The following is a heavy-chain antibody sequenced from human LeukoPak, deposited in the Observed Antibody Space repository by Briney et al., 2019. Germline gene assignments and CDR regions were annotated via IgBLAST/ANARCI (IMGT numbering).Heavy chain of an antibody. J-gene: IGHJ3*02. Sequence: GGSLRLSCAASGFTFHDYAMHWVRQVPGKGLEWVSGITWNSGSVLYADSVRGRFTISRDNAKNSLYLQMNSLRPEDMAFYYCAKGLGVASLIVDALDMWGQGTMVPV. V-gene: IGHV3-9*03. CDR2: ITWNSGSV. CDR3: AKGLGVASLIVDALDM. CDR1: GFTFHDYA. D-gene: IGHD3/OR15-3a*01.